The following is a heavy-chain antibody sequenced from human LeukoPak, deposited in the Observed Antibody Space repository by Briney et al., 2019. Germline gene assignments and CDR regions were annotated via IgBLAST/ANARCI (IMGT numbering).Heavy chain of an antibody. V-gene: IGHV4-59*01. J-gene: IGHJ5*02. CDR3: ARGGSYNDILSFDP. CDR1: GGSISYYY. CDR2: IYYTGST. Sequence: SETLSLTCTVSGGSISYYYWTWIRQSPGKGLEWIGQIYYTGSTYYNPSLKRRVTISVDTSRNQFSLNLTSVTAADTAVYYCARGGSYNDILSFDPWGQGTLVTVSS. D-gene: IGHD3-9*01.